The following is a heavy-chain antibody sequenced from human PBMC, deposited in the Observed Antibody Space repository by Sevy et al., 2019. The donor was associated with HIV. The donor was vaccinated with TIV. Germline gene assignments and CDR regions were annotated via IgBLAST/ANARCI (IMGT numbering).Heavy chain of an antibody. CDR3: AKMLGNSPEARLNDGMDV. V-gene: IGHV3-9*01. CDR1: GFTFDDYA. CDR2: ISWNSGTI. D-gene: IGHD1-1*01. Sequence: GGSLRLSCEASGFTFDDYAMHWVRQAPGKGLEWVSGISWNSGTIGYADSVKGRFTISRDNAKNSLYLQMNSLRAEDTALYYCAKMLGNSPEARLNDGMDVWGQGTTVTVSS. J-gene: IGHJ6*02.